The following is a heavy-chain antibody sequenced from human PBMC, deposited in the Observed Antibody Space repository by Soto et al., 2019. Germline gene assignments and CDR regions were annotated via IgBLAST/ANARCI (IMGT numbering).Heavy chain of an antibody. CDR3: VSGSSSYQFDY. D-gene: IGHD6-6*01. V-gene: IGHV4-31*03. J-gene: IGHJ4*02. Sequence: SQPLSVTCTVSDGSISNGTYLCILIRQHPGKGLEWIGYIYYSGSTYYNPSLKSRLSISADTSKNHFSLRLSSVTAADTAVYYCVSGSSSYQFDYWAQGALVTVSS. CDR2: IYYSGST. CDR1: DGSISNGTYL.